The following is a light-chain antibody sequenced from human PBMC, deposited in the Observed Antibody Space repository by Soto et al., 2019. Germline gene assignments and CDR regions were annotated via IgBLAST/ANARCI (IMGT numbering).Light chain of an antibody. CDR1: SGHNSYA. J-gene: IGLJ2*01. CDR2: LNSDGSH. Sequence: QLVLTQSPSASASLGASVKLTCTLTSGHNSYAIAWHQQQPEKGPRYLMKLNSDGSHNKGDGIPDRFSGSSSGAERYLTISSLQSEDEADYYCQTWGTGIHVLFGGGTKLTVL. V-gene: IGLV4-69*01. CDR3: QTWGTGIHVL.